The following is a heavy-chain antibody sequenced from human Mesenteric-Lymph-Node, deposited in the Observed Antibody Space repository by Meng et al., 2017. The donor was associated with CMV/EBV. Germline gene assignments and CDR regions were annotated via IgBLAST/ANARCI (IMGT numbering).Heavy chain of an antibody. CDR2: ISRSGAST. CDR1: RFTFNSYA. CDR3: VTTLVKIFGVVDGNY. Sequence: GGSLRLSCAASRFTFNSYAMTWVRQAPGKGLEWVSAISRSGASTYYADSVKGRFTISRDNSKNTLYLQMNSLRAEDTAVYYCVTTLVKIFGVVDGNYWGQGTLVTVSS. D-gene: IGHD3-3*01. V-gene: IGHV3-23*01. J-gene: IGHJ4*02.